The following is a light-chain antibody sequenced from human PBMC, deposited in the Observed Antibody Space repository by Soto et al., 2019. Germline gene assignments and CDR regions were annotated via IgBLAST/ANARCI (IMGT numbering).Light chain of an antibody. CDR2: GAF. V-gene: IGKV3-20*01. J-gene: IGKJ1*01. CDR3: QQYGSSPRT. CDR1: QSVTTQ. Sequence: EIVLTQSPATLSLSPGERATLSCRASQSVTTQLAWYQQKPGQAPRLLIYGAFKRATGIPDRFSGSGSGTDFTLTISRMEPEDFAVYCCQQYGSSPRTFGQGTKVDIK.